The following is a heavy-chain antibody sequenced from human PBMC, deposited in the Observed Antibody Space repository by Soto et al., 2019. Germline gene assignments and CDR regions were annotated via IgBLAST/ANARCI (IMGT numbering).Heavy chain of an antibody. V-gene: IGHV4-59*08. CDR2: IYYSGST. Sequence: QVQLQESGPGLVKPSETLSLTCTVSGGSISSYYWSWIRQPPGKGLEWIGYIYYSGSTNYNPSLKSRVTVSVDPSKNQFALKLSSVTAAVTAVYYCASLWGWSVDYWGQGTLVTVSS. D-gene: IGHD3-16*01. CDR1: GGSISSYY. J-gene: IGHJ4*02. CDR3: ASLWGWSVDY.